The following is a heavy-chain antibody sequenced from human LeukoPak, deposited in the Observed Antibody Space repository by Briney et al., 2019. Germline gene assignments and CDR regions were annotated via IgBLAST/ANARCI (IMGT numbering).Heavy chain of an antibody. CDR3: AAIVVPAAPYWYFDL. CDR2: IYYSGST. V-gene: IGHV4-39*01. Sequence: SETLSLTCTVSGGSTSSSSYYWGWIRQPPGKGLEWIGSIYYSGSTYYNPSLKSRVTISVDTSKNQFSLKLSSVTAADTAVYYCAAIVVPAAPYWYFDLWGRGTLVTVSS. J-gene: IGHJ2*01. D-gene: IGHD2-2*01. CDR1: GGSTSSSSYY.